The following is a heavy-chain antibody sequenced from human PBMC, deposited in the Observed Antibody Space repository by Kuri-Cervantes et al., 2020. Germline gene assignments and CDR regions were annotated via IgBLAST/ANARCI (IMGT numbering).Heavy chain of an antibody. CDR3: ARAKANVLRFLWADVDYYYYYGMDV. V-gene: IGHV3-30*03. CDR2: ISYDGSNK. CDR1: GFTFSSYG. Sequence: GESLKISCAASGFTFSSYGMHWVRQAPGKGLEWVAVISYDGSNKYYADSVKGRFTISRDNSKNTLYLQMNSLRAEDTAVYYCARAKANVLRFLWADVDYYYYYGMDVWGQGTTVTVSS. J-gene: IGHJ6*02. D-gene: IGHD3-3*01.